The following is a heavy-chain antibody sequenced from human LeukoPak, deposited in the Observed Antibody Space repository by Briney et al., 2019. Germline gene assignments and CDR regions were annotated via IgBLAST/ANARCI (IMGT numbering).Heavy chain of an antibody. CDR1: GFTFSSYA. CDR2: ISGSGGGT. V-gene: IGHV3-23*01. D-gene: IGHD2-21*01. J-gene: IGHJ4*02. CDR3: VRGIHIDY. Sequence: PGGSLRLSCAASGFTFSSYAMSWVRQAPEKGLEWVSTISGSGGGTYYADSVKGRFTISGDDSKNSLYLQMNSLRAEDTAVYYCVRGIHIDYWGQGTLVTVS.